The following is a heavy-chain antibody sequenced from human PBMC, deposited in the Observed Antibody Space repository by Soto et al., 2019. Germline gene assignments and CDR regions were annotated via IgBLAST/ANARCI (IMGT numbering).Heavy chain of an antibody. Sequence: QLQLRESGSGLVKPSQTLSLTCAVSGGSISSGGYSWSWIRQPPGKGLEWIGYIYHSGSTYYNPSLKSRVTISVDRSKNQFSLKLSSVTAADTAVYYCARNSGYDYDAFDIWGQGTMVTVSS. D-gene: IGHD5-12*01. CDR2: IYHSGST. J-gene: IGHJ3*02. CDR1: GGSISSGGYS. V-gene: IGHV4-30-2*01. CDR3: ARNSGYDYDAFDI.